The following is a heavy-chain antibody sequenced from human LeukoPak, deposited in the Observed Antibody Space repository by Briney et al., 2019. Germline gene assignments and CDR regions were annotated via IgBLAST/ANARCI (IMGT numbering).Heavy chain of an antibody. CDR1: GGSISSYY. CDR2: MYDSGSTRIT. Sequence: SETLSLTCTVSGGSISSYYWSWIRQPPGRGLEWIGYMYDSGSTRITNYHPSLKSRVTLSVDTSKNHFSLKLTSVTAADTAVYYCARVGGVPLGAFDIWGQGTLVIASS. D-gene: IGHD3-16*01. CDR3: ARVGGVPLGAFDI. J-gene: IGHJ3*02. V-gene: IGHV4-59*01.